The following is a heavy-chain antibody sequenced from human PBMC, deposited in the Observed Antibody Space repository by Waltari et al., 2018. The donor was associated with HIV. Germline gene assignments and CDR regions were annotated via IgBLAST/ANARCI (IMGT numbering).Heavy chain of an antibody. CDR1: GYTFTSYG. D-gene: IGHD2-2*01. CDR3: ARVLAYQLRSDYYYGMDV. CDR2: ISAYNGNT. V-gene: IGHV1-18*01. J-gene: IGHJ6*02. Sequence: QVQLVQSGAEVKKPGASVKVSCKASGYTFTSYGISWVRQAPGHGLEWMGWISAYNGNTNYAQKLQGRVTMTTDTSTSTAYMELRSLRSDDTAVYYCARVLAYQLRSDYYYGMDVWGQGTTVTVSS.